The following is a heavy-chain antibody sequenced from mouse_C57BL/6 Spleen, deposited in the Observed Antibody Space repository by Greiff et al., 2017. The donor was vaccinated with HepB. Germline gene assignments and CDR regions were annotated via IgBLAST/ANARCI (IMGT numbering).Heavy chain of an antibody. Sequence: VQLQQSGAELVRPGASVKLSCKASGYTFTDYYINWVKQRPGQGLEWIARIYPGSGNTYYNEKFKGKATLTAEKSSSTAYMQLSSLTSEDSAVYFWARVGDYYGSSYYFDYWGQGTTLTVSS. V-gene: IGHV1-76*01. J-gene: IGHJ2*01. D-gene: IGHD1-1*01. CDR2: IYPGSGNT. CDR1: GYTFTDYY. CDR3: ARVGDYYGSSYYFDY.